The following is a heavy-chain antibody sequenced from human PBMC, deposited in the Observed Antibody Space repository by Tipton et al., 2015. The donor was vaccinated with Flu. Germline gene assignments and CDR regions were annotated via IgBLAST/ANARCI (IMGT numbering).Heavy chain of an antibody. Sequence: QLVQSGGGLVQPGGSLRLSCAASGFTFSSYSMNWVRQAPGKGLEWVSYISSSSSTIYYADSVKGRFTISRDNAKNSLYLQMNSLRAEDTAVYYCARFKTTVTTRVFDIWGQGTMVTVSS. CDR2: ISSSSSTI. D-gene: IGHD4-17*01. J-gene: IGHJ3*02. CDR3: ARFKTTVTTRVFDI. V-gene: IGHV3-48*04. CDR1: GFTFSSYS.